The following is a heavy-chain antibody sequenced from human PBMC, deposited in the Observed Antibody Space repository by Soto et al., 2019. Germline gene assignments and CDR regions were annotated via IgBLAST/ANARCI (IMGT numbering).Heavy chain of an antibody. J-gene: IGHJ6*03. D-gene: IGHD6-19*01. CDR1: GYTFTSYA. Sequence: QVQLVQSGAEVKKPGASVNVSCKTSGYTFTSYAINWVRQAPGQSLEWMGWINADNGNTKYSQKFQGRVTITRDTSASTAYRELSSLRAEDTAIYYCARDVFSSAWPYYMDVWGKGPTVTVSS. CDR2: INADNGNT. V-gene: IGHV1-3*01. CDR3: ARDVFSSAWPYYMDV.